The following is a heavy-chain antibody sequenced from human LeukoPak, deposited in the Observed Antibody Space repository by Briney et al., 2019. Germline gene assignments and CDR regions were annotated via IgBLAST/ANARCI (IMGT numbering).Heavy chain of an antibody. Sequence: WASVKVSCKASGYTFTSYGISWVRQAPGQGLEWMGWISAYNGNTNYAQKLQGRVTITRETSATTAYMELSSLTSEDTAVYYCARVSDDSGWNFDYWGQGTLVTVSS. CDR1: GYTFTSYG. CDR2: ISAYNGNT. J-gene: IGHJ4*02. CDR3: ARVSDDSGWNFDY. D-gene: IGHD6-19*01. V-gene: IGHV1-18*01.